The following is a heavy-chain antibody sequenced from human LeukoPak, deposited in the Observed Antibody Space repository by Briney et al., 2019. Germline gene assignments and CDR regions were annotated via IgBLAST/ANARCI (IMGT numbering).Heavy chain of an antibody. CDR2: IDWDDAK. CDR1: GFSLSTIGMR. D-gene: IGHD6-19*01. CDR3: ARSGYSGAGKFDS. Sequence: SGPALVKPTQTLTLTCTFSGFSLSTIGMRVNWIRQPPGKALEWLARIDWDDAKFYSSSLKTRLTISKDTSKNQVVLTMTNMDPVDTATYYCARSGYSGAGKFDSWGQGTLVTVSS. V-gene: IGHV2-70*04. J-gene: IGHJ4*02.